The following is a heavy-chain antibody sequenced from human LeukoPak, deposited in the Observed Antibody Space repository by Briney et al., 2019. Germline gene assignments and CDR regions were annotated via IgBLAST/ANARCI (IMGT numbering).Heavy chain of an antibody. Sequence: SETLSLTCSVSGGSISSYYWSWIRQPPGKGLEWVGYIFYSGSTNYNPSLRSRVTISLDTSKNQFSLKLSSVTAADTAVYYCARLTMFRGVIYGTDWHSDLWGRGTLVTVSS. D-gene: IGHD3-10*01. CDR2: IFYSGST. J-gene: IGHJ2*01. CDR1: GGSISSYY. V-gene: IGHV4-59*12. CDR3: ARLTMFRGVIYGTDWHSDL.